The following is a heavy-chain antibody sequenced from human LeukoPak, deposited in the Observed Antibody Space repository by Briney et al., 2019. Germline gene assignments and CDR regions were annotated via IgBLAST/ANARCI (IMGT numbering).Heavy chain of an antibody. CDR3: ARDRYSSSWYGLDY. D-gene: IGHD6-13*01. J-gene: IGHJ4*02. V-gene: IGHV1-2*02. CDR1: GYTFTGYY. CDR2: VNLNSGAT. Sequence: ASVKVSYKASGYTFTGYYMHWVRQAPGQGPEWLGWVNLNSGATNYALKFHGRVTMTRDTSISTVYMELSSLRSDDTALYYCARDRYSSSWYGLDYWGQGTLVTVSS.